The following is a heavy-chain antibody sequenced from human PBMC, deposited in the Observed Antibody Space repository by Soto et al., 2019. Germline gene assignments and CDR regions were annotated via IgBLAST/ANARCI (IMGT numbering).Heavy chain of an antibody. CDR3: ARRTVNIRTFYSGLKTHCFDY. V-gene: IGHV4-39*01. Sequence: QLQLQESGPGLVKPSETLSLTCAVSGGSISSSSYYWGWIRQPPGKGLEWIGSNSGSTYYTPSLQGRVAISVDTSKNQCSLKLNSVTAADTAVYYCARRTVNIRTFYSGLKTHCFDYWGQGTLVTVSS. D-gene: IGHD6-19*01. CDR2: NSGST. CDR1: GGSISSSSYY. J-gene: IGHJ4*02.